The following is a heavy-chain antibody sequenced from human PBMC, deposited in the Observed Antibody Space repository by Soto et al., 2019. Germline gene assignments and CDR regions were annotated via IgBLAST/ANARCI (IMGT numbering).Heavy chain of an antibody. Sequence: HPGGSLRLSCAASGFTFDDYTMHWVRQAPGKGLEWVAVISYDGGSKYYADSVKGRFTISRDNSKNTLYLQMNSLRAEDTAVYYCARDYYHFNSGYGFSMDVWGQGTTVTVSS. D-gene: IGHD5-12*01. CDR3: ARDYYHFNSGYGFSMDV. CDR1: GFTFDDYT. CDR2: ISYDGGSK. J-gene: IGHJ6*02. V-gene: IGHV3-30*04.